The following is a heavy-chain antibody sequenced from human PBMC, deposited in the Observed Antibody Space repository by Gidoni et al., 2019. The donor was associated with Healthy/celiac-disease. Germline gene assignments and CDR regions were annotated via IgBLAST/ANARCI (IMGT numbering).Heavy chain of an antibody. CDR1: GGSILRRDYY. D-gene: IGHD2-2*01. CDR2: LYYSGST. J-gene: IGHJ6*03. CDR3: ARDRQDIVVVPAARSYYYYYYMDV. V-gene: IGHV4-30-4*08. Sequence: QVQLQESGPGLVKPSQTLSLTCTVPGGSILRRDYYWRWIRPPPGKWLEWIGYLYYSGSTYYNPSLKSRVTISVDTSKNQFSLKLSSVTAADTAVYYCARDRQDIVVVPAARSYYYYYYMDVWGKGTTVTVSS.